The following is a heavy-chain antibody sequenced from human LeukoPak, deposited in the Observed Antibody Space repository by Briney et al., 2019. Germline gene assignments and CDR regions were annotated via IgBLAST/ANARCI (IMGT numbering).Heavy chain of an antibody. V-gene: IGHV1-8*02. CDR3: ARLNPSGFDY. D-gene: IGHD1-26*01. J-gene: IGHJ4*02. CDR2: MNPNSGNT. CDR1: GYTFTSYD. Sequence: ASVKVSCKASGYTFTSYDINWVRQATGQGLEWMGWMNPNSGNTGYAQNLQGRVTMTTDTSTSTAYMELRSLRSDDTAVYYCARLNPSGFDYWGQGTLVTVSS.